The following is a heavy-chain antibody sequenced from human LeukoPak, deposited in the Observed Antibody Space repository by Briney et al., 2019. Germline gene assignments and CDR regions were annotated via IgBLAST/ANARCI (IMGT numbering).Heavy chain of an antibody. CDR1: GFTFSNYW. V-gene: IGHV3-7*01. CDR2: INQDGSKE. Sequence: GGSLRLSCAASGFTFSNYWMSWVRQAPGKGLEWVAHINQDGSKEYYMDSVKARLTISRDNAKNSLSLQMNSLRAEDTAVYYCVRDGGVSGYDLLDYWGQGTLVTVSS. J-gene: IGHJ4*02. CDR3: VRDGGVSGYDLLDY. D-gene: IGHD5-12*01.